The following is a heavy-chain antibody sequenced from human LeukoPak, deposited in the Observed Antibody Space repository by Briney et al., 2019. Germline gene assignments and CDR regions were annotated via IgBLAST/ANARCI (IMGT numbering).Heavy chain of an antibody. V-gene: IGHV1-46*01. CDR2: INPSGGST. J-gene: IGHJ4*02. CDR1: GYTFTSYY. D-gene: IGHD3-22*01. Sequence: ASVKVSCKASGYTFTSYYMHWVRQAPGQGLEWTGIINPSGGSTSYAQKFQGRVTMTRDTSTSTVYMELSSLRSEDTAVYYCARAAYYDSSGYYPLGFDYWGQGTLVTVSS. CDR3: ARAAYYDSSGYYPLGFDY.